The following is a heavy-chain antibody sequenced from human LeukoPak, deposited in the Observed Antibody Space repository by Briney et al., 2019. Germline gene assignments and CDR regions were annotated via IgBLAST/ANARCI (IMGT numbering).Heavy chain of an antibody. CDR2: INPSGGST. CDR1: GYTFTSYY. CDR3: ARDISSYGSGYYFDY. Sequence: ASVKVSCKASGYTFTSYYMHWVRQAPGQGLEWMGIINPSGGSTSYARKFQGRVTMTRDTSTSTVYMELSSLRSEDTAVYYCARDISSYGSGYYFDYWGQGTLVTVSS. J-gene: IGHJ4*02. V-gene: IGHV1-46*01. D-gene: IGHD3-10*01.